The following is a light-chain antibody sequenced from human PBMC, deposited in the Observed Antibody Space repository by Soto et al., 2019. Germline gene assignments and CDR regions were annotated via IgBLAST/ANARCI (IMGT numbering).Light chain of an antibody. V-gene: IGLV2-14*03. CDR2: DVT. Sequence: QSVLTQPASVSGSPGQSITISCTGTSSDIGRYNYVSWYQQHPGKAPKLMIYDVTNRPSGVSDRFSGSKSGNTASLTISGLQAEDEADYHCSSFSSGSTVVVFGGGTKLTVL. CDR1: SSDIGRYNY. CDR3: SSFSSGSTVVV. J-gene: IGLJ2*01.